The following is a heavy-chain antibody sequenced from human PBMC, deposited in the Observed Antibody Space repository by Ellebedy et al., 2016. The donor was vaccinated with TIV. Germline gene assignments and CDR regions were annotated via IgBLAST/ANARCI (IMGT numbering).Heavy chain of an antibody. Sequence: GESLKISXAASGFIFSNYGMHWVRQAPGKGLEWAAVIWYDGSNKYYADSVKGRFTISRDNSKNTLRLQMNSLRAEDTAVYYCVRDGSYRLYWGQGTLVTVSS. CDR1: GFIFSNYG. D-gene: IGHD3-16*02. V-gene: IGHV3-33*01. CDR2: IWYDGSNK. J-gene: IGHJ4*02. CDR3: VRDGSYRLY.